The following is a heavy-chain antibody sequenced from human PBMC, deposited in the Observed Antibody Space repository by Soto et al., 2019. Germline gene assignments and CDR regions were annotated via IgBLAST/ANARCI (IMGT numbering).Heavy chain of an antibody. D-gene: IGHD6-13*01. Sequence: GGSLRLSCAASGFTFSSYAMSWVRQAPGKGLEWVSAISGSGGSTYYADSVKGRFTISRDNSKNTLYLQMNILRAEDTAVYYCAISAGLQYYYYYGMDVWGQGTTVTVSS. V-gene: IGHV3-23*01. CDR1: GFTFSSYA. J-gene: IGHJ6*02. CDR3: AISAGLQYYYYYGMDV. CDR2: ISGSGGST.